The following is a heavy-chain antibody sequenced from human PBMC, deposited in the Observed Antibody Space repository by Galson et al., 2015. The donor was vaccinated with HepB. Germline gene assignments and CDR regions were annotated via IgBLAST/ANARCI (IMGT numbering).Heavy chain of an antibody. CDR1: GFIFSGHG. V-gene: IGHV3-23*01. CDR2: ISANARGT. Sequence: SLRLSCAGSGFIFSGHGMTWVRQAPGKGLEWVSTISANARGTDYADTVKGRFTISRDNSRNTLYLQMNRIRVEDAAIYYCARRFLNPGTHDYWGQGTLVTVSS. J-gene: IGHJ4*02. CDR3: ARRFLNPGTHDY. D-gene: IGHD1-7*01.